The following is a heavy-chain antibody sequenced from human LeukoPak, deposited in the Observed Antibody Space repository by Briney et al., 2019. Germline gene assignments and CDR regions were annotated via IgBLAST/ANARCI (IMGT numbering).Heavy chain of an antibody. V-gene: IGHV3-74*01. CDR3: ARDRSISAAGDTY. J-gene: IGHJ4*02. CDR2: VNRDGSST. D-gene: IGHD6-13*01. CDR1: GYSLRSSW. Sequence: PGGSLRLSCAASGYSLRSSWMHWVRQAPGKGLGWVSRVNRDGSSTSYADSVKGRFTVSRDNAKNTLSLQMNSLRAEDTAVYYCARDRSISAAGDTYWGQGTLVTVSS.